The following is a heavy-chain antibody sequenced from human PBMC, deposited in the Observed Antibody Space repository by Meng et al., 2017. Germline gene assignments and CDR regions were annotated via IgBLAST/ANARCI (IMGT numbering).Heavy chain of an antibody. Sequence: ASVKVSCKASGYTFTSYAMHWVRQAPGQRLEWMGWINAGNGNTKYSQKFQGRVTITRDTSASTAYMELSSLRSEDTAVYYCARGGSSWSYFDYWGQGNLVTVSS. V-gene: IGHV1-3*01. D-gene: IGHD6-13*01. J-gene: IGHJ4*02. CDR1: GYTFTSYA. CDR2: INAGNGNT. CDR3: ARGGSSWSYFDY.